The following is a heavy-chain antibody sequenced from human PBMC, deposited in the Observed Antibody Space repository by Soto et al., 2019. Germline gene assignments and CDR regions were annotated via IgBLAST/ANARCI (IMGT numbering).Heavy chain of an antibody. D-gene: IGHD3-10*01. J-gene: IGHJ4*02. CDR1: GNSISTGAYY. CDR2: IFYTGNT. Sequence: SETLSLTCTVSGNSISTGAYYWSWLRQHPVKGLEWIGHIFYTGNTHYSPSLESRLTISVDTSKNQFSVKLTSVTVADTAIYYCVREGRSAAPQAGFDFWGQGTLVTVSS. V-gene: IGHV4-31*02. CDR3: VREGRSAAPQAGFDF.